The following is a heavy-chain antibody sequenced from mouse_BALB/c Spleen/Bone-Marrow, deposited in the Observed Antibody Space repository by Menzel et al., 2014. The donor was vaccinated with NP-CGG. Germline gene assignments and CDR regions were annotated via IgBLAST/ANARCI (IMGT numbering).Heavy chain of an antibody. V-gene: IGHV6-6*02. J-gene: IGHJ2*01. CDR2: IRLKSNSYAI. CDR3: TGGGFYFDY. CDR1: GFTFSNYW. Sequence: EVHLVESGGGLVQPGGSMKLSCVASGFTFSNYWMNWVRQSPEKGLEWVAEIRLKSNSYAIYYAESVKGRFTISRDDSKSSVYLQMNNLRADDTGFYFCTGGGFYFDYWGQGTTLTVSS.